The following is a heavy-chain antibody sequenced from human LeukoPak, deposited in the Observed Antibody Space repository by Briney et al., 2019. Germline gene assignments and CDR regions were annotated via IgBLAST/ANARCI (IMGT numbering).Heavy chain of an antibody. V-gene: IGHV3-30*18. J-gene: IGHJ6*03. CDR3: AKDGLGGAGSYYVKKSYYYYYMDV. Sequence: GGSLRLSCAASGFTFSSYSMNWVRQAPGKGLEWVAVISYDGSNKYYADSVKGRFTISRDNSRNTLYLQMNSLRAEDTAVYYCAKDGLGGAGSYYVKKSYYYYYMDVWGKGTTVTISS. CDR2: ISYDGSNK. CDR1: GFTFSSYS. D-gene: IGHD3-10*01.